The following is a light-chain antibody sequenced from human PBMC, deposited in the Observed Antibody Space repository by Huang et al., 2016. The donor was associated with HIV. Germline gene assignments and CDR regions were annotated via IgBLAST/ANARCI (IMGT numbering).Light chain of an antibody. J-gene: IGKJ4*01. CDR3: QQRSNSLT. CDR1: ESLNKF. CDR2: DAS. Sequence: DTRYVSAGPLTPPARVARESLNKFLDGDQHKPGQDPIRLFYDASNRAAGMPARFNGSGSGTDFTLTITSLKPEDFAIYYCQQRSNSLTFGGGTKVEIK. V-gene: IGKV3-11*01.